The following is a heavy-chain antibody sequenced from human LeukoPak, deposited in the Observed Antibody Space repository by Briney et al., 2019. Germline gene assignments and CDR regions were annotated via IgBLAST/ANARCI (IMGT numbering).Heavy chain of an antibody. CDR3: SRVDTLDY. CDR2: ISSSSSYR. D-gene: IGHD5-18*01. J-gene: IGHJ4*02. Sequence: GGSLRLSCAASGFTFSNYNMNWVRQAPGKGLEWVSSISSSSSYRYYADSVNGRFTLSRDNANKSLFLHMNNLTDDDTAVYYFSRVDTLDYWGQGTLVTVSS. CDR1: GFTFSNYN. V-gene: IGHV3-21*01.